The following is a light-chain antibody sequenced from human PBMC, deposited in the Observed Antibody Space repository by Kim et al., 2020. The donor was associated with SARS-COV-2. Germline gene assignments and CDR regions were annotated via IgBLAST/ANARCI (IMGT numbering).Light chain of an antibody. CDR1: PSVFCNSNYKNY. CDR3: QKYYSTPPI. V-gene: IGKV4-1*01. Sequence: ATLNWKFSPSVFCNSNYKNYLAWYQQKPVQAPKLLIFWASIRESGVSDRFSGSGSETDFTLTINSLQAEDVAVYYCQKYYSTPPIFGQWTKLEIK. CDR2: WAS. J-gene: IGKJ2*01.